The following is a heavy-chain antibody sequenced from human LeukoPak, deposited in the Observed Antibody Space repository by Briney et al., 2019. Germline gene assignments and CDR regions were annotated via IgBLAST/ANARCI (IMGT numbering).Heavy chain of an antibody. V-gene: IGHV1-2*02. Sequence: RPSVKVSCKASGYTFTGYYMHWVRQAPGQGLEWMGWINPNSGGTNYAQKFQGRVTMTRDTSISTAYMELSRLRSDDTAVYYCARQTYYDFWSGYPFDPWGQGTLVTVSS. D-gene: IGHD3-3*01. CDR2: INPNSGGT. J-gene: IGHJ5*02. CDR1: GYTFTGYY. CDR3: ARQTYYDFWSGYPFDP.